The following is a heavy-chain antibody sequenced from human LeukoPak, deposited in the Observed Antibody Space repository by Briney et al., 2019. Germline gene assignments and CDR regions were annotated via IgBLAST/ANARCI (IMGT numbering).Heavy chain of an antibody. Sequence: PSETLSLTCTIFGGSISSNNFYWGWIRQPPGKGLEWIGNIYYSGSTYYNPSLKSRITISVDTSKNQFSLELSSVTAADTAVYYCARGLVTFDYWGQGTLVTVSS. D-gene: IGHD4-23*01. J-gene: IGHJ4*02. CDR2: IYYSGST. CDR1: GGSISSNNFY. CDR3: ARGLVTFDY. V-gene: IGHV4-39*01.